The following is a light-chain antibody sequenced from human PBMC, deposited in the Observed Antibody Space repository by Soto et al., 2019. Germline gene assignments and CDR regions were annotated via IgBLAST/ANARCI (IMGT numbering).Light chain of an antibody. J-gene: IGLJ1*01. CDR2: DVS. Sequence: QSVLTPPASVSGSPGQSITISCTGTSSDVGGYNYVSWYQQHPGKAPKLMIYDVSNRPSGVSNRFSGSKSGNTASLTISGLQAEDEADYYCSSYTSSSTQVFGTGTRSPS. V-gene: IGLV2-14*01. CDR1: SSDVGGYNY. CDR3: SSYTSSSTQV.